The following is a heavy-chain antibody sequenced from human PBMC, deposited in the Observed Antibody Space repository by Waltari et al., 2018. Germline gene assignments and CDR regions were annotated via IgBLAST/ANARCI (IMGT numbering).Heavy chain of an antibody. J-gene: IGHJ4*02. Sequence: QVQLVQSGAEVKKPGSSVKVSCKASGGTFSSYAISWVRQAPGQGLEWMGGTNPILRTANYAQKLESRVRITANKSTSTAYMELSRLRSEDTAAYYGAIDSRDGYKYRDYWDQGTLVTVSS. V-gene: IGHV1-69*14. CDR2: TNPILRTA. D-gene: IGHD5-12*01. CDR1: GGTFSSYA. CDR3: AIDSRDGYKYRDY.